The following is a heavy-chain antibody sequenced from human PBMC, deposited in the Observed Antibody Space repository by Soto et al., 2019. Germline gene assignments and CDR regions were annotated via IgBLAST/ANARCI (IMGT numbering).Heavy chain of an antibody. CDR2: IYYSGST. Sequence: QVQLQESGPGLVKPSQTLSLTCTVSGGSISSGDYYWSWIRQPPGKGLEWIGYIYYSGSTYYNPSLKSRVTISADTSKNQFSLKLSSVTAADTAVYYCARVVLRFLGGADPWGQGTLVTVSS. V-gene: IGHV4-30-4*01. D-gene: IGHD3-3*01. CDR3: ARVVLRFLGGADP. CDR1: GGSISSGDYY. J-gene: IGHJ5*02.